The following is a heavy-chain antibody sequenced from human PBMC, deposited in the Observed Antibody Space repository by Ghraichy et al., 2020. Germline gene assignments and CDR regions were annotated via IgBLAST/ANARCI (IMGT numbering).Heavy chain of an antibody. CDR3: ARHVRLGGSYPPFFDY. CDR2: IYYSGST. J-gene: IGHJ4*02. V-gene: IGHV4-59*08. D-gene: IGHD1-26*01. CDR1: GGSISSYY. Sequence: SETLSLTCTVSGGSISSYYWSWIRQPPGKGLEWIRYIYYSGSTNYNPSLKSRVTISVDTSKNQFSLKLSSVTAADTAVYYCARHVRLGGSYPPFFDYWGQGTLVTVSS.